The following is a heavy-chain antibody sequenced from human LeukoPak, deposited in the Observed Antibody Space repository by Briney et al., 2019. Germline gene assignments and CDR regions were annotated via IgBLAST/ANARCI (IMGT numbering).Heavy chain of an antibody. D-gene: IGHD5-12*01. J-gene: IGHJ6*02. CDR3: ARGGYSGYEVDCGMDV. Sequence: ASVKVSCKASGYTFTSYGISWVRQAPGQGLEWMGWISAYNGNTNYAQKLQGRVTMTTDTSTSTAYMELRSLRSDDTAVYYCARGGYSGYEVDCGMDVWGQGTTVTVSS. CDR1: GYTFTSYG. CDR2: ISAYNGNT. V-gene: IGHV1-18*01.